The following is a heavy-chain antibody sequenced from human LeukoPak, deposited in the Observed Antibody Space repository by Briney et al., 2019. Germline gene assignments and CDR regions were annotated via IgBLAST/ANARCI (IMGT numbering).Heavy chain of an antibody. CDR2: ISGRDGRT. CDR1: GLTFYTYA. V-gene: IGHV3-23*01. J-gene: IGHJ4*02. Sequence: GGSLRLSCSVSGLTFYTYAMSWVRQAPGKGLEWVSAISGRDGRTYYTDSVKGRFTISRDNSKNTLYLQMNSLRAEDTAVYYCAKDGYFDYWGQGTLVTVSS. CDR3: AKDGYFDY.